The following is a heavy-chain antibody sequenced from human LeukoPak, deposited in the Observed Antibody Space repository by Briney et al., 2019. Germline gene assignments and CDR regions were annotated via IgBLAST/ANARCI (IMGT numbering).Heavy chain of an antibody. CDR1: GYTFTGYY. CDR2: INPNSGGT. J-gene: IGHJ1*01. D-gene: IGHD6-13*01. V-gene: IGHV1-2*02. CDR3: AIPYSSSWYVYFQH. Sequence: ASLKVSCKASGYTFTGYYMHWARQAPGQGLEWMGWINPNSGGTNYAQKFQGRVTMTRDTSISTAYMELSRLRSDDTAVYYCAIPYSSSWYVYFQHWGQGTLVTVSS.